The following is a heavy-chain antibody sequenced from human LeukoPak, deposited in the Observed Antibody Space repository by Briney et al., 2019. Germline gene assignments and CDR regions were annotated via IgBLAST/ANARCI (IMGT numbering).Heavy chain of an antibody. D-gene: IGHD2-2*01. Sequence: GGSLRLSCAASGFTFSDYYMSWIRQAPGKGLEWVSYISSSGSTIYYADSVKGLFTISRDNAKNTLYLQMNSLRAEDTAVYYCTRVGYCATTSCRTAFDIWGQGTMVTVSS. CDR3: TRVGYCATTSCRTAFDI. V-gene: IGHV3-11*04. CDR2: ISSSGSTI. CDR1: GFTFSDYY. J-gene: IGHJ3*02.